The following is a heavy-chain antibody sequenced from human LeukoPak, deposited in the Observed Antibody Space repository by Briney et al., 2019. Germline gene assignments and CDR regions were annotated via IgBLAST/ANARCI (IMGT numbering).Heavy chain of an antibody. CDR3: ARGASYAGGGRNWFDP. V-gene: IGHV4-4*07. Sequence: SETLSLTCTVSGGSMSSYYWSFIRQSAGTGLEWLGRIHTSGTTWYNPSLKSRVTLSVDASKNQFSLGLTSVTAADTAVYYCARGASYAGGGRNWFDPWGQGTLVSVSS. J-gene: IGHJ5*02. D-gene: IGHD3-16*01. CDR2: IHTSGTT. CDR1: GGSMSSYY.